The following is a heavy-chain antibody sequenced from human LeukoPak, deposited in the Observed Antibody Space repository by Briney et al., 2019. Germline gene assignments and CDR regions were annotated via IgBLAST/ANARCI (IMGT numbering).Heavy chain of an antibody. Sequence: GGSLRLSCAASGFTFSSYGMHWVRHAPGKGLEWVAVIWYDGSNKYYADSVKGRFTMSRDNSKNTLYLQMNSLRAEDTAVYYCARGRGVYYYYSMDVWGQGTTVTVSS. J-gene: IGHJ6*02. V-gene: IGHV3-33*01. D-gene: IGHD3-10*01. CDR3: ARGRGVYYYYSMDV. CDR2: IWYDGSNK. CDR1: GFTFSSYG.